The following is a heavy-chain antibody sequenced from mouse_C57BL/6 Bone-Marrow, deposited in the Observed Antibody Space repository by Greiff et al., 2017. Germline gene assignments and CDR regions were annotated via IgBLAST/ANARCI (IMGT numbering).Heavy chain of an antibody. V-gene: IGHV14-4*01. J-gene: IGHJ1*03. CDR2: FDPENGDT. CDR1: GFNIKDDY. D-gene: IGHD2-12*01. CDR3: NDHSYDGYFDV. Sequence: VQLQQSGAELVRPGASVKLSCTASGFNIKDDYMHWVKQRPEQGLEWIGWFDPENGDTEYASKFQGKATITADTSSNSAYLQLRSLTSEDTAVYDCNDHSYDGYFDVWGKGTTVTVSS.